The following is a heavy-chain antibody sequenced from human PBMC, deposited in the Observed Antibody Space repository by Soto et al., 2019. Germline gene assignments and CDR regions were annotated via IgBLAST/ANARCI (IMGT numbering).Heavy chain of an antibody. J-gene: IGHJ4*02. CDR2: IYISGNT. CDR1: GASISSGEHY. V-gene: IGHV4-31*03. Sequence: QVQLQESGPGLVKPSQTLSLTCTVSGASISSGEHYWSWIRQHPGEGLEWIGYIYISGNTYYNPSLKSRLTISVDTSKNQFSLSLSSVTAADSAVYYCARYGGRGILDSWGQGTLVTVSS. CDR3: ARYGGRGILDS. D-gene: IGHD3-10*01.